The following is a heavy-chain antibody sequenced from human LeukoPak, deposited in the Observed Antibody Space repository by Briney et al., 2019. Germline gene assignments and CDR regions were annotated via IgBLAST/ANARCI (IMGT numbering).Heavy chain of an antibody. V-gene: IGHV3-74*01. J-gene: IGHJ6*02. CDR3: ARVDGTGFWSGYYPNNDYYYYYGMDV. Sequence: GGSLRLSCAASGFTFSSYWMHWVRQVPGKGLVWVSRINSDGSSTSYADSVKGRFTISRDNAKNTLYLQMNSLRAEDTAVYYCARVDGTGFWSGYYPNNDYYYYYGMDVWGQGTTVTVSS. D-gene: IGHD3-3*01. CDR2: INSDGSST. CDR1: GFTFSSYW.